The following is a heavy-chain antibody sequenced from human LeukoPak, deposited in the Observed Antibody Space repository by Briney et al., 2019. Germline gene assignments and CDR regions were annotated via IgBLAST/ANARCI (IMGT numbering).Heavy chain of an antibody. V-gene: IGHV4-4*02. CDR3: ARMVILGPTPWFDP. D-gene: IGHD1-26*01. Sequence: SETLSLTCAVSGGSIDITNYWSWVRQPPGKGLEWIGEIYHSGSTNYNPSLKSRVTISVDKSKNQFSLKLSSVTASDTAVYYCARMVILGPTPWFDPWGQGTLVTVSS. J-gene: IGHJ5*02. CDR1: GGSIDITNY. CDR2: IYHSGST.